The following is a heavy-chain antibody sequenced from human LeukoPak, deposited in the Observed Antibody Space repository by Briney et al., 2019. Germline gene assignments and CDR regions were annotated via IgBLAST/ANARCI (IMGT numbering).Heavy chain of an antibody. CDR3: ARDKYCSDDNCDGGSKFDY. CDR2: IKEDGSEK. J-gene: IGHJ4*02. Sequence: GGSLRLSCAASGFTLRNYWMSWVRQAPRKRLERVANIKEDGSEKNYVDSVKGRFTISRDNAKNSLYLQMNSLRAEDTGVYYCARDKYCSDDNCDGGSKFDYWGQGTLVTVSS. D-gene: IGHD2-15*01. CDR1: GFTLRNYW. V-gene: IGHV3-7*03.